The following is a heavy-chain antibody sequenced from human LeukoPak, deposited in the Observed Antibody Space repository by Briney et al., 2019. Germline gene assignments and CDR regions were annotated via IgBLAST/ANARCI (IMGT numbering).Heavy chain of an antibody. Sequence: GGSLTLLCAASGFPFSDYYMSWLRHAPGKGLEWVSYVGISGSNIYYADSVQGRFTISRDNAKSSLYLQMVSLRAEDTAGYYCARAVGSSDWFDPWGQGTMVAVCS. V-gene: IGHV3-11*04. CDR3: ARAVGSSDWFDP. D-gene: IGHD1-1*01. CDR1: GFPFSDYY. J-gene: IGHJ5*02. CDR2: VGISGSNI.